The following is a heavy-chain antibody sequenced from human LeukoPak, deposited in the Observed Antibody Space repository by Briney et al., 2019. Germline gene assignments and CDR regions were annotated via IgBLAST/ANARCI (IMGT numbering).Heavy chain of an antibody. Sequence: PGGSLRLSCAASGFTFDAYGMTWGRPAPGKGLELVFGINWNGGTTGYADSVKGRFTISRDNAKNYLYLQMSSLRAEDTALYHCARTRYSGSYGGADYWGQGTLVTVSS. V-gene: IGHV3-20*01. CDR2: INWNGGTT. D-gene: IGHD1-26*01. J-gene: IGHJ4*02. CDR1: GFTFDAYG. CDR3: ARTRYSGSYGGADY.